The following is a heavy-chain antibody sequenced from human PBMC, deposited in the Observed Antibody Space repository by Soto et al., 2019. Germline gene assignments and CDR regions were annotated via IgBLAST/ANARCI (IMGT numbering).Heavy chain of an antibody. CDR1: GGSISSSSYY. CDR3: TTLYYGGQDY. V-gene: IGHV4-39*01. Sequence: SETLSLTCTVSGGSISSSSYYWGWIRQPPGKGLEWIGSIYYTGNTYYNPSLKSRVTISVDTSKNQFSLKLSSVTAADTAVYYCTTLYYGGQDYWGQETVVTVSS. CDR2: IYYTGNT. J-gene: IGHJ4*02. D-gene: IGHD4-17*01.